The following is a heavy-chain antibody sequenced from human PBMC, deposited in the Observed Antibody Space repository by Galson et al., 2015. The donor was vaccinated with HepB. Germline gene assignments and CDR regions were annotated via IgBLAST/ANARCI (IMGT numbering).Heavy chain of an antibody. J-gene: IGHJ6*02. CDR2: IYYSGST. CDR1: GGSVSSGSYY. CDR3: ARDLRYYDFWSGYYNPVFGMDV. V-gene: IGHV4-61*01. Sequence: SETLSLTCTVSGGSVSSGSYYWSWIRQPPGKGLEWIGYIYYSGSTNYNPSLKSRVTISVDTSKNQFSLKLSSVTAADTAVYYCARDLRYYDFWSGYYNPVFGMDVWGQGTTVTVSS. D-gene: IGHD3-3*01.